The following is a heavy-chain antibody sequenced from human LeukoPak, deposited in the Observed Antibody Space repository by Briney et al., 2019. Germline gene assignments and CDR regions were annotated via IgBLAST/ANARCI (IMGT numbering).Heavy chain of an antibody. D-gene: IGHD3-3*01. CDR1: GFTFSSYA. CDR3: ARGDFGVVIHYYYYYGMDV. J-gene: IGHJ6*02. V-gene: IGHV3-30-3*01. Sequence: HPGGSLRLSCAASGFTFSSYAMHWVRQAPGKGLEWVAVISYDGSSKYYADSVKGRFTISRDNSKNTLYLQMNSLRAEDTAVYYCARGDFGVVIHYYYYYGMDVWGQGTTVTVSS. CDR2: ISYDGSSK.